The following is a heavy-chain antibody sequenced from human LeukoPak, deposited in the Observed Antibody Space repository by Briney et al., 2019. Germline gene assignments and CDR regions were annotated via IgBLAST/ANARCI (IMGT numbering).Heavy chain of an antibody. CDR3: AKGTGYYMGYYFDY. CDR1: GYTFTSYA. J-gene: IGHJ4*02. D-gene: IGHD3-9*01. V-gene: IGHV1-3*01. Sequence: ASVKVSCKASGYTFTSYAMHWVRQAPGQRLEWMGWINAGNGNTKHSQKFQGRVTITRDTSASTAYMELSSLRSEDTAVYYCAKGTGYYMGYYFDYWGQGTLVTVSS. CDR2: INAGNGNT.